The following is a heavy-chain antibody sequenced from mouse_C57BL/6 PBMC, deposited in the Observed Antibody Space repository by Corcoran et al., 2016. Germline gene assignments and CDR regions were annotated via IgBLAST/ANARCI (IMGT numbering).Heavy chain of an antibody. CDR3: VTKGGLPRENYFDY. Sequence: EVQLQQSGPELVKPGASVKISCKASGYTFTDYYMNWVKQSHGKSLEWIGDINPNNGGTSYNQKFKGKATLTVDKSSSTAYMELRSLTSEDSAVYYCVTKGGLPRENYFDYWGQGTTLTVSS. J-gene: IGHJ2*01. D-gene: IGHD2-2*01. CDR2: INPNNGGT. CDR1: GYTFTDYY. V-gene: IGHV1-26*01.